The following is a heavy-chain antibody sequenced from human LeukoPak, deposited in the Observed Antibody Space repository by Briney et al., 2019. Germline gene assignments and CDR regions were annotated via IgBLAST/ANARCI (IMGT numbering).Heavy chain of an antibody. J-gene: IGHJ5*02. CDR3: AAPRGYDSSGYYYDGNWFDP. CDR2: IYHSGST. CDR1: GYSISSGYY. V-gene: IGHV4-38-2*01. Sequence: SETLSLTCAVSGYSISSGYYWGWIRQPPGKGLEWIGSIYHSGSTYHNPSLKSRVTISVDTSKNQFSLKLSSVTAADTAVYYCAAPRGYDSSGYYYDGNWFDPWGQGTLVTVSS. D-gene: IGHD3-22*01.